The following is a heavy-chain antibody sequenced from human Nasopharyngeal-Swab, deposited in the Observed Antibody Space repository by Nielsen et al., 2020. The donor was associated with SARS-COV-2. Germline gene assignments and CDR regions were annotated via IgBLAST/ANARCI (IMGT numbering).Heavy chain of an antibody. CDR1: GGSISSGGYY. D-gene: IGHD2-8*01. J-gene: IGHJ5*02. CDR3: ARDGTNGGDNWFDP. CDR2: IYYSGST. V-gene: IGHV4-31*03. Sequence: SETLSLTCTVSGGSISSGGYYWSWLCQHPGKGLEWIGYIYYSGSTYYNPSLKSRVTISVDTSKNQFSLKLSSVTAADTAVYYCARDGTNGGDNWFDPWGQGTLVTVSS.